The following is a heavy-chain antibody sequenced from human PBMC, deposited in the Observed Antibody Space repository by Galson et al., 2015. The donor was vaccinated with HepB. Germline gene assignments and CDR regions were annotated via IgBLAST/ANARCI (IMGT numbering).Heavy chain of an antibody. J-gene: IGHJ4*02. CDR2: IYYVGST. V-gene: IGHV4-39*01. CDR3: ANSLY. Sequence: SETLSLTCTVTGGSISSSSYYWGWIRQPPGKGLEWIGDIYYVGSTFYNPSLKSRVTISVDTSKNQFSLKLSSVTAADTAVYYCANSLYWGQGALVTVSS. CDR1: GGSISSSSYY.